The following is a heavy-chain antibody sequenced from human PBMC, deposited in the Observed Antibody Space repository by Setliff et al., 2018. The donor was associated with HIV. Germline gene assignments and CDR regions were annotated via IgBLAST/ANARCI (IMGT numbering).Heavy chain of an antibody. J-gene: IGHJ6*03. CDR2: MYYSGST. Sequence: SETLSLTCTVSGDSISSGGYYWNWIRQLPGKGLEWIGNMYYSGSTSYNPSLKSRVTISVDTSKNQFSLKLSSVTAADTAVYYCARDLRDLSDYGDAYYYYMDVWGKGTKVTVSS. V-gene: IGHV4-31*03. D-gene: IGHD4-17*01. CDR3: ARDLRDLSDYGDAYYYYMDV. CDR1: GDSISSGGYY.